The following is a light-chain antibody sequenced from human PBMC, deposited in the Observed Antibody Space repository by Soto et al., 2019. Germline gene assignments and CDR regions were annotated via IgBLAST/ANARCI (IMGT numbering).Light chain of an antibody. Sequence: QSVLTQPPSASGSPGQSVTISCTGTSNDIGAYNYVSWYQHQPGKVTKLLIYEVFRRPSGVPDRFSASKSGKTTSLNVSGLQPEDEADYYCLSYVGRETGVFGSGTKVTV. CDR1: SNDIGAYNY. J-gene: IGLJ1*01. V-gene: IGLV2-8*01. CDR3: LSYVGRETGV. CDR2: EVF.